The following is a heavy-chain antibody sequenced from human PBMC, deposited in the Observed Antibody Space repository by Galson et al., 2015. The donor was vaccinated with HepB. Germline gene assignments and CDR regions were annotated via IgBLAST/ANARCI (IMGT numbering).Heavy chain of an antibody. J-gene: IGHJ3*02. Sequence: SLRLSCAASGFTFSDYYMSWIRQAPGKGLEWVSYISSSSSYTNYADSVKGRFTISRDNAKNSLYLQMNSLRAEDTAVYYCARWYSSSWYGAFDIWGQGTMVTVSS. V-gene: IGHV3-11*06. CDR2: ISSSSSYT. CDR1: GFTFSDYY. CDR3: ARWYSSSWYGAFDI. D-gene: IGHD6-13*01.